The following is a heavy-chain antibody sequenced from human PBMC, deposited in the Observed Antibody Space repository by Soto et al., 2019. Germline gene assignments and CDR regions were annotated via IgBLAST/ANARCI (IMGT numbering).Heavy chain of an antibody. CDR1: GGSVSSGSYY. D-gene: IGHD3-9*01. Sequence: SETLSLTCTVSGGSVSSGSYYWSWIRQPPGKGLEWIGYIYYSGSTNYNPSLKSRVTISVDTSKNQFSLKLSSVTAADTAVYYCARVGFPYYDILTGYYGSRAGYFDYWGQGTLVTVSS. CDR2: IYYSGST. J-gene: IGHJ4*02. CDR3: ARVGFPYYDILTGYYGSRAGYFDY. V-gene: IGHV4-61*01.